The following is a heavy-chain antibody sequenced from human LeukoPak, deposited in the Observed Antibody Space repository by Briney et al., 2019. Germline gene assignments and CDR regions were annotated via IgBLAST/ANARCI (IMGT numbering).Heavy chain of an antibody. J-gene: IGHJ5*02. CDR1: GYTFTSYA. CDR2: INTNTGNP. CDR3: ARVSSGNFDWYMVPINWFDP. Sequence: ASVKVSCKASGYTFTSYAMNWVRQAPGQGLEWMGWINTNTGNPTYAQGFTGRFVFSLDTSVSTAYLQISSLKAEDTAVYYCARVSSGNFDWYMVPINWFDPWGQGTLVTVSS. V-gene: IGHV7-4-1*02. D-gene: IGHD3-9*01.